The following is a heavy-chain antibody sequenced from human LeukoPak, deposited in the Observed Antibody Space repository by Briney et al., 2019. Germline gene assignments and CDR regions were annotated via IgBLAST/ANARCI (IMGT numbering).Heavy chain of an antibody. V-gene: IGHV3-7*01. D-gene: IGHD6-13*01. CDR1: GFIFDSYW. CDR3: ARMRSIPAAGRAGNFDY. J-gene: IGHJ4*02. Sequence: GGSLRLSCAASGFIFDSYWMSWVRQAPGKGLEWVANIKQDASEKQYVDSVKGRFTISRDNAKNSLYLEMISLRAEDTAVYYCARMRSIPAAGRAGNFDYWGQGTLVTVSS. CDR2: IKQDASEK.